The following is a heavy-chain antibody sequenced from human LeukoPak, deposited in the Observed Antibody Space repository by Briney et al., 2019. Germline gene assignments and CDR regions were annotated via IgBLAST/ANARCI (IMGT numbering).Heavy chain of an antibody. V-gene: IGHV4-34*01. Sequence: SETLSLTCAVYGGSFSGYYWSWIRQPPGKGLEWIGEINHSGSTNYNPSLKSRVTISVDTSKNQFSLKLSSVTAADTAVYYCAREGMADYDYVWGSYRYDYWGQGTLVTVSS. CDR1: GGSFSGYY. CDR3: AREGMADYDYVWGSYRYDY. CDR2: INHSGST. D-gene: IGHD3-16*02. J-gene: IGHJ4*02.